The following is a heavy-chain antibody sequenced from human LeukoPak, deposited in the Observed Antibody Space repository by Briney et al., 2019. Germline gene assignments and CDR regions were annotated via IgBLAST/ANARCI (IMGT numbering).Heavy chain of an antibody. CDR1: GFTFSTYW. CDR3: ASRIIADSYDAFDI. V-gene: IGHV3-7*03. CDR2: IKQDGSEK. Sequence: PGGSLRLSCAASGFTFSTYWMTWVRQAPGKGLEWVANIKQDGSEKYYVDSVKGRFTISRDNAKNSLYLQMNSLRAEDTAMYYCASRIIADSYDAFDIWGQGTMVTVSS. D-gene: IGHD6-13*01. J-gene: IGHJ3*02.